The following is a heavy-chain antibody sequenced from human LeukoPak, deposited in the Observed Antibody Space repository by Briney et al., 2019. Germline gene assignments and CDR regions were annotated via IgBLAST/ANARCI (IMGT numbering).Heavy chain of an antibody. V-gene: IGHV3-7*03. Sequence: GGSLRLSCVVSEFNFGNYWMSWVRQTPGKGLEWVANIKEDGTETYYVDSVKGRFTISRDNAKNSLYLQMNSLRVEDTAVYYCAKEGRSLQTYWGQGTLVTVSS. CDR3: AKEGRSLQTY. J-gene: IGHJ4*02. D-gene: IGHD5-24*01. CDR1: EFNFGNYW. CDR2: IKEDGTET.